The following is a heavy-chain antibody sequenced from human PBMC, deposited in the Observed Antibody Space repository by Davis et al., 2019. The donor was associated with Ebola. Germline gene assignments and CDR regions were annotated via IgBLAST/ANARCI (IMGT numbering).Heavy chain of an antibody. CDR3: ARGVGYSYGYGGWFDP. Sequence: SETLSLTCTVSGGSISSYYWSWIRQPPGKGLEWIGYIYYSGSTNYNPSLKSRVTISVDTSKNQFSLKLSSVTAADTAVYYCARGVGYSYGYGGWFDPWGQGTLVTVSS. V-gene: IGHV4-59*01. D-gene: IGHD5-18*01. J-gene: IGHJ5*02. CDR2: IYYSGST. CDR1: GGSISSYY.